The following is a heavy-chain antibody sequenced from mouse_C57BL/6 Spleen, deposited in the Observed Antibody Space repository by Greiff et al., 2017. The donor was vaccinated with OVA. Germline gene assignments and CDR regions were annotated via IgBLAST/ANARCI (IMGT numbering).Heavy chain of an antibody. D-gene: IGHD2-4*01. CDR3: ARHYDYGGGYAMDY. V-gene: IGHV1-64*01. J-gene: IGHJ4*01. Sequence: QVQLQQSGAELVKPGASVKLSCKASGYTFTSYWMHWVKQRPGQGLEWIGMIHPNSGSTNYNEKFKSKATLTVDKSSSTAYMQLSSLTSEDAAVYYCARHYDYGGGYAMDYWGQGTSVTVSS. CDR1: GYTFTSYW. CDR2: IHPNSGST.